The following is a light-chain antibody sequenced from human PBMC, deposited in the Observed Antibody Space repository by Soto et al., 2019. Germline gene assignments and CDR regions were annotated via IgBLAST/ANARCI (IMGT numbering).Light chain of an antibody. CDR2: AAS. V-gene: IGKV1D-16*01. Sequence: DIQMTQSPSTLSASVGDRVTITCRASQNVSSWLAWYQQKPGKAPKLLIYAASTLQSGVPSRFSGSGSGTDFTLTISCLQSEDFAAYYCQQYYSYPRTFGGGTKVDIK. CDR3: QQYYSYPRT. CDR1: QNVSSW. J-gene: IGKJ4*01.